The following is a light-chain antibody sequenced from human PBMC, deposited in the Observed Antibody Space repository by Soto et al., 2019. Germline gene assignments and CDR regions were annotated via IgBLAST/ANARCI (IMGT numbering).Light chain of an antibody. J-gene: IGKJ5*01. V-gene: IGKV3-15*01. Sequence: EIVMTQSPATLSVSPGERAALSCRASQSVSSNLAWYQQKPGQAPRLLIYGASTRATGIPARFSGSGSGTEFTLTISSLQSEDFAVYYCQQNNSWPLTFGQGTRLEIK. CDR1: QSVSSN. CDR3: QQNNSWPLT. CDR2: GAS.